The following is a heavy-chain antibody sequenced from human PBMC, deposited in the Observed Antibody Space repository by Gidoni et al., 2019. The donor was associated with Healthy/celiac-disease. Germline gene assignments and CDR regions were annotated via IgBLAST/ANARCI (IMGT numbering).Heavy chain of an antibody. D-gene: IGHD1-26*01. Sequence: EVQLVESGGGLVQPGRSLRLSCTASGFTFGDYAMSWFRQAPGKGLEWVGFIRSKAYGGTTEYAASVKGRFTISRDDSKSIAYLQMNSLKTEDTAVYYCTREPLARQWELLEEVFDYWGQGTLVTVSS. CDR1: GFTFGDYA. CDR3: TREPLARQWELLEEVFDY. CDR2: IRSKAYGGTT. J-gene: IGHJ4*02. V-gene: IGHV3-49*03.